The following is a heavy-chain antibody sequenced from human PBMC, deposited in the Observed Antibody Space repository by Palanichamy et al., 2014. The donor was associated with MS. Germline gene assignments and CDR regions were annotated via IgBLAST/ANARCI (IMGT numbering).Heavy chain of an antibody. CDR1: GFTFRNHG. J-gene: IGHJ4*02. V-gene: IGHV3-33*01. Sequence: QVQLVESGGGVVQPGRSLRLSCVASGFTFRNHGMHWVRQAPGKGLEWLSVIWYDGSDKKYADSVKGRLSISRDNSKNILYLEINGLTAEDTAIYYCARDRGGLHYFDSWGQGTLVSVSS. D-gene: IGHD3-10*01. CDR2: IWYDGSDK. CDR3: ARDRGGLHYFDS.